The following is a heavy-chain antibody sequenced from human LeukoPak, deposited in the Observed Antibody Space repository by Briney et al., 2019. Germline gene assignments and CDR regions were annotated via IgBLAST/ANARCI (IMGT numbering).Heavy chain of an antibody. CDR3: AKDGWVYCSGGSCFGDY. D-gene: IGHD2-15*01. CDR1: GFTFSSYA. CDR2: ISGSGGST. V-gene: IGHV3-23*01. J-gene: IGHJ4*02. Sequence: GGSLRLSCAASGFTFSSYAMSWVRQAPGKGLEWVSAISGSGGSTYYADSVKGRFTISRDNSKNTLYLQMNSLRAEDTAVYYCAKDGWVYCSGGSCFGDYWGQGTLVTVSS.